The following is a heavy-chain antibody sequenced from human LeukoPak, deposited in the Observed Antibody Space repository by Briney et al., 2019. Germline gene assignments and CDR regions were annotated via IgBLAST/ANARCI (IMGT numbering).Heavy chain of an antibody. J-gene: IGHJ5*02. CDR1: GFTFNSYW. D-gene: IGHD3-3*01. V-gene: IGHV3-74*01. CDR2: IDKDGKTI. CDR3: VSDLCGGDDQ. Sequence: GGSLRLSCAASGFTFNSYWMHWVRQAPGKGLVWVSRIDKDGKTIDYADSVKGRFTISRDNAKDTLYLRMSSLRDEDTAVYYCVSDLCGGDDQWGRGTLVTVSS.